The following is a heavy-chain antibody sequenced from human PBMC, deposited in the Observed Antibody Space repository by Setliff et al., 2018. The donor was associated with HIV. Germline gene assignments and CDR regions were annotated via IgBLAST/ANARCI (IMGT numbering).Heavy chain of an antibody. J-gene: IGHJ4*02. Sequence: SETLSLTCTVSGGSISSSSYYWSWIRQPAGKGLEWIGRIYTSGSTKYNPSLKSRVTMSIDTSKNQFSLKVSSVTAADTAVYYCARETEAGTFDYWGQGTLVTVSS. CDR2: IYTSGST. V-gene: IGHV4-61*02. D-gene: IGHD6-19*01. CDR1: GGSISSSSYY. CDR3: ARETEAGTFDY.